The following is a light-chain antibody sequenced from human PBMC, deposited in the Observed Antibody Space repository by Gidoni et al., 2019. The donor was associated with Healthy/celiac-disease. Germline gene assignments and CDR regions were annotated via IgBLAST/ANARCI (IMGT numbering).Light chain of an antibody. CDR2: GAS. V-gene: IGKV3-20*01. Sequence: EIVLTQSPGTLSLSPGERATLSCRASQSVSSSYLAWYQQQPGQAPRLLIYGASSRATGIPDRFSGSGSGTDFTLTISRLEPEDFAVYYCQQYGSSPLVTFGGXTKVEIK. CDR1: QSVSSSY. J-gene: IGKJ4*01. CDR3: QQYGSSPLVT.